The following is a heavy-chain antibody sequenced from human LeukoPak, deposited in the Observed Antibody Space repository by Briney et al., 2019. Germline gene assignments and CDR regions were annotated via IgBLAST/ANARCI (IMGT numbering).Heavy chain of an antibody. CDR1: GGSFSGYY. Sequence: KASETLSLTCAVYGGSFSGYYWSWIRQPPGKGLEWIGEINHSGSTNYNPSLKSRVTISVDTSKNQFSPKLSSVTAADTAVYYCASETRHYYYYYYMDVWGKGTTVTVSS. CDR3: ASETRHYYYYYYMDV. D-gene: IGHD6-25*01. J-gene: IGHJ6*03. V-gene: IGHV4-34*01. CDR2: INHSGST.